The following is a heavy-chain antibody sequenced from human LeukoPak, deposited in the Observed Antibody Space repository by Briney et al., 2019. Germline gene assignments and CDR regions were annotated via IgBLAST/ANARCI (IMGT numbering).Heavy chain of an antibody. CDR2: IYHTGST. CDR3: ARGRRSSWYPGSRFDY. CDR1: GGSISSGLYS. Sequence: SETLSLTCDVSGGSISSGLYSWSWIRQPLGKGLEWIGYIYHTGSTYYNPSLKSRVTISVDTSKNQFSLKLSSVTAADTAVYYCARGRRSSWYPGSRFDYWGQGTLVTVS. D-gene: IGHD6-13*01. V-gene: IGHV4-30-2*01. J-gene: IGHJ4*02.